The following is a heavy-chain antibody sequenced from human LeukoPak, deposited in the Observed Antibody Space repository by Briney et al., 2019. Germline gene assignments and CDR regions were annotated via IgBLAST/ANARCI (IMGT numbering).Heavy chain of an antibody. Sequence: GRSLRLSCAASGFTFSSYGMHWVRQAPGKGLEWVAVIWYDGSNKYYADSVKGRFTISRDNSKNTLYLQMNSLRAEDTAVYYCARAKVRSSVFNYMDVWGKGTTVTVS. CDR2: IWYDGSNK. V-gene: IGHV3-33*01. J-gene: IGHJ6*03. CDR3: ARAKVRSSVFNYMDV. D-gene: IGHD6-6*01. CDR1: GFTFSSYG.